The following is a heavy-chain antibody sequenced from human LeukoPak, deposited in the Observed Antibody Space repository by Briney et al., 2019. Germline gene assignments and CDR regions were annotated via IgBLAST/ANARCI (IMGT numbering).Heavy chain of an antibody. CDR3: ARRRGSYYGSGSYRGSWFDP. CDR1: GGSFSGYY. Sequence: ETLSLTCAVYGGSFSGYYWSWIRQPPGKGLEWIGEINHSGSTNYNPSLKSRVTISVDTSKNQFSLKLSSVTAADTAVYYCARRRGSYYGSGSYRGSWFDPWGQGTLVTVSS. CDR2: INHSGST. V-gene: IGHV4-34*01. D-gene: IGHD3-10*01. J-gene: IGHJ5*02.